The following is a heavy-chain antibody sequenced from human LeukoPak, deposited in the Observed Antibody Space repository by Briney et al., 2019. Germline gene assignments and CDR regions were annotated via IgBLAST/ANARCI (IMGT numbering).Heavy chain of an antibody. V-gene: IGHV4-59*01. CDR2: IYYSGST. J-gene: IGHJ4*02. CDR3: ARDYGGNYFDY. D-gene: IGHD4-23*01. CDR1: GGSISSYY. Sequence: SETLSLSCTVFGGSISSYYWSWIRQPPGKGLEWIGYIYYSGSTNYNPSLKSRVTISVDTSKNQFSLKLSSVTAADTAVYYCARDYGGNYFDYWGQGTLVTVSS.